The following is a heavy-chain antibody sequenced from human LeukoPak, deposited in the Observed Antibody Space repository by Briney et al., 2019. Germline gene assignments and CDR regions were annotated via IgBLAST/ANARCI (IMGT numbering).Heavy chain of an antibody. CDR3: ARAPSLVVTASPWLGWFDP. V-gene: IGHV1-69*13. J-gene: IGHJ5*02. CDR1: GGTFSSYA. D-gene: IGHD2-21*02. CDR2: IIPIFGTA. Sequence: SVKVSCKAAGGTFSSYAISWVRQAPGQGLEWMGGIIPIFGTAKYAQEFQGRVTITADELTRTAYMELSSLRSEDTAVYYCARAPSLVVTASPWLGWFDPWGQGTLVTVSS.